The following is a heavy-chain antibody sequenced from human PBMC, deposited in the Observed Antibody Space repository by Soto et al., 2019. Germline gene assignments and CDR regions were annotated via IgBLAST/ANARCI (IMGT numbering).Heavy chain of an antibody. CDR3: ATNHDDISGRTPLLFDS. CDR2: IHYSGNT. J-gene: IGHJ4*02. V-gene: IGHV4-31*03. CDR1: GDSIGTGGYY. Sequence: QVQLQESGPGLVKPSQTLSLTCTVSGDSIGTGGYYWDWIRQHPGKGPEWIGYIHYSGNTYYNPSLKSRITISLDPSKNQFSLHLSSVTAADTAVYYCATNHDDISGRTPLLFDSWGQGTLVTVSS. D-gene: IGHD3-22*01.